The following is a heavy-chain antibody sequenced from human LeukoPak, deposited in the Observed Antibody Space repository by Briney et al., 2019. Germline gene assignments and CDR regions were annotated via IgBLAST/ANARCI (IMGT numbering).Heavy chain of an antibody. Sequence: ASVKVSCKASGYTFTSYDINWVRQATGQGLEWMGWMNPNSGNTGYTQKFQARATMTRNTSISTAYLELSSLRSEDTAVYYCARKVHGDYIFDYWGQGTLVTVSS. D-gene: IGHD4-17*01. CDR1: GYTFTSYD. V-gene: IGHV1-8*01. CDR3: ARKVHGDYIFDY. J-gene: IGHJ4*02. CDR2: MNPNSGNT.